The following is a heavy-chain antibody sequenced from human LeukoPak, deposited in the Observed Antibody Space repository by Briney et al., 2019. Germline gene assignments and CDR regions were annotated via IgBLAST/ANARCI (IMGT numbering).Heavy chain of an antibody. Sequence: SETLSLTCAVYGGSFSGYYWSWIRQPPGKGLEWLGEINHSGSTNYNPSLKSRVTISVDTSKNQFSLKLSSVTAADTAVYYCARGIAAAGTPQYFHHWGQGTLVTVSS. D-gene: IGHD6-13*01. CDR1: GGSFSGYY. J-gene: IGHJ1*01. CDR2: INHSGST. V-gene: IGHV4-34*01. CDR3: ARGIAAAGTPQYFHH.